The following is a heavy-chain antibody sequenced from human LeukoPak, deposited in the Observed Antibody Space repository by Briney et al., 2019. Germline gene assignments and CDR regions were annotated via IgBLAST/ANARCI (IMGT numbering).Heavy chain of an antibody. CDR2: ITNSGSNI. J-gene: IGHJ4*02. CDR3: AKDRPVFSGGSGYGDY. D-gene: IGHD2-15*01. V-gene: IGHV3-48*03. CDR1: GFRFSDYE. Sequence: GGSLRLSCAASGFRFSDYEMNWVRQAPGKGLEWVSYITNSGSNIYYADSVKGRFTISRDNSKNTLYLQMNSLRAEDTAVYYCAKDRPVFSGGSGYGDYWGQGTLVTVSS.